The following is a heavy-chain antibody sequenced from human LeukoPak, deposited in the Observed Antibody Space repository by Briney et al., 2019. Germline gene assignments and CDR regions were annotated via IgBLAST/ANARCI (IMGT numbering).Heavy chain of an antibody. Sequence: APVKVSCKASGYTFTSYGISWVRQAPGQGLEWMGWISAYNGNTNYAQKLQGRVTMTTDTSTSTAYMELRSLRSDDTAVYYCARDSVVVAATYYYYYGMDVWGQGTTVTVSS. V-gene: IGHV1-18*01. CDR3: ARDSVVVAATYYYYYGMDV. D-gene: IGHD2-15*01. CDR2: ISAYNGNT. J-gene: IGHJ6*02. CDR1: GYTFTSYG.